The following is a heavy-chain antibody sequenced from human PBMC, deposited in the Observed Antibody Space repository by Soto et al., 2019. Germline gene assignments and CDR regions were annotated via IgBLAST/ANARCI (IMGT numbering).Heavy chain of an antibody. D-gene: IGHD3-16*02. Sequence: QVQLVESGGGVVQPGRSLRLSCAASGFTFSSYGMHWVRQAPGKWLEWVAVISYDGSNKYYADSVKGRFTISRDNSKNTLYLQMNSLRAEGTDVYYCAKGPNYDYVWGSSRRRHFYYWGQGTLVTVSS. J-gene: IGHJ4*02. CDR1: GFTFSSYG. V-gene: IGHV3-30*18. CDR3: AKGPNYDYVWGSSRRRHFYY. CDR2: ISYDGSNK.